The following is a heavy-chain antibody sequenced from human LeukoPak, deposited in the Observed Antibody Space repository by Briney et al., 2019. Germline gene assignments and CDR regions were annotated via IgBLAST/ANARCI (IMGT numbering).Heavy chain of an antibody. CDR1: GFTVSSNY. Sequence: GGSLRLSCAASGFTVSSNYMSWVRQAPGKGLEWVSAISGSGGSTYYADSVKGRFTISRDNSKNTLYLQMNSLRAEDTAVYYCAKDSSGYGPYYFDYWGQGTLVTVSS. D-gene: IGHD5-12*01. CDR3: AKDSSGYGPYYFDY. V-gene: IGHV3-23*01. CDR2: ISGSGGST. J-gene: IGHJ4*02.